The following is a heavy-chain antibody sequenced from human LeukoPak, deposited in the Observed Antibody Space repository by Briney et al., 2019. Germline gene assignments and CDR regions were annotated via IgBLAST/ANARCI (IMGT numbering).Heavy chain of an antibody. V-gene: IGHV4-59*01. CDR3: ARVLERPSSDFWSGYVFWFDP. Sequence: SETLSLTCTVSGGSISSDYWSWIRQPPGKGLEWIGYIYSSGITNYNPSLESRVAISVDSSKNQFSLKLSSVTAADTAVYYCARVLERPSSDFWSGYVFWFDPWGQGTLVTVSS. CDR2: IYSSGIT. J-gene: IGHJ5*02. CDR1: GGSISSDY. D-gene: IGHD3-3*01.